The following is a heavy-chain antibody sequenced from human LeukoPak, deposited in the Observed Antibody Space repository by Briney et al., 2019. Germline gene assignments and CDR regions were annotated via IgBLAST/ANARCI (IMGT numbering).Heavy chain of an antibody. Sequence: SETLSLTCTVSGGSISSYYWGWIRQPPGKGLEWIGSIYYSGSTYNNPSLKSRVTISVDTSKNQFSLKLSSVTAADTAVYYCARDIVGAKKKIWFDPWGQGTLVTVSS. J-gene: IGHJ5*02. CDR3: ARDIVGAKKKIWFDP. CDR1: GGSISSYY. D-gene: IGHD1-26*01. V-gene: IGHV4-39*07. CDR2: IYYSGST.